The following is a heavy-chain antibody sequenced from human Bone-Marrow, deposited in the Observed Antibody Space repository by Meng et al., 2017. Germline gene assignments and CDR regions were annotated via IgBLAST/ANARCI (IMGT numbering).Heavy chain of an antibody. V-gene: IGHV4-59*01. D-gene: IGHD3-10*02. Sequence: GSLRLSCTVSGGSISSYYWSWIRQPAGKGLEWIGYIYYSGSTNYNPSLKSRVTISVDTSKNQFSLKLSSVTAADTAVYYCARVPSTVRGALDYFDYWGQGTLVTVSS. CDR2: IYYSGST. CDR3: ARVPSTVRGALDYFDY. CDR1: GGSISSYY. J-gene: IGHJ4*02.